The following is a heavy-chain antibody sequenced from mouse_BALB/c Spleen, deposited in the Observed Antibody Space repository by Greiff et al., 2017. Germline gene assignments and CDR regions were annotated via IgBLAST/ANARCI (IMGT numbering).Heavy chain of an antibody. D-gene: IGHD2-1*01. CDR3: ASFYYGNSWFAY. CDR2: ISSGGST. Sequence: EVMLVESGGGLVKPGGSLKLSCAASGFTFSSYAMSWVRQTPEKRLEWVASISSGGSTYYPDSVKGRFTISRDNARNILYLQMSSLRSEDTAMYYCASFYYGNSWFAYWGQGTLVTVSA. J-gene: IGHJ3*01. CDR1: GFTFSSYA. V-gene: IGHV5-6-5*01.